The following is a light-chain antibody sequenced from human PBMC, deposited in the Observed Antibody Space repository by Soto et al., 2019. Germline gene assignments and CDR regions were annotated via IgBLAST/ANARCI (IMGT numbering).Light chain of an antibody. CDR1: SSDVGAYNY. CDR3: SSYTSSSTLAYV. Sequence: QPVLTQPASVSASPGQSITISCTGTSSDVGAYNYVSWYQQHPGKAPKLIIYEVNNRPSGVSNRFSGSKSGSTASLTISGLQAEDEADYYCSSYTSSSTLAYVFGTGTKLTVL. J-gene: IGLJ1*01. CDR2: EVN. V-gene: IGLV2-14*01.